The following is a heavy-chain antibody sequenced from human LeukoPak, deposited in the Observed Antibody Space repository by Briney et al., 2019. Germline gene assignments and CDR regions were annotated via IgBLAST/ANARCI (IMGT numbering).Heavy chain of an antibody. CDR2: IYYSGSA. J-gene: IGHJ4*02. CDR3: ARQIDYGDYPFDY. CDR1: GGSLSSSSYY. D-gene: IGHD4-17*01. V-gene: IGHV4-39*01. Sequence: SETLSLTCTVSGGSLSSSSYYWGWIRQPPGKGLEGIGSIYYSGSAYYNPSLKSRVTISVDTSKNQFSLKLSSVTAADTAVYYCARQIDYGDYPFDYWGQGTLVTVSS.